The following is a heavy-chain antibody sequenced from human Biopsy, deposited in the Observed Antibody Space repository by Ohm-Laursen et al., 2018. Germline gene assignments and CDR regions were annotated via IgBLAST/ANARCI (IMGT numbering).Heavy chain of an antibody. CDR1: GDSISSYY. Sequence: SDTLSLTWPVSGDSISSYYWSWIRQSPGKGLEWIGYVYYTGSTGYNPSLQSRVTISVDTSKNHFSLRLRSVTPADTAIYYCARDRGYYSDRTVPGYFDLWGRGTLVTVSS. J-gene: IGHJ2*01. CDR2: VYYTGST. V-gene: IGHV4-59*01. CDR3: ARDRGYYSDRTVPGYFDL. D-gene: IGHD3-22*01.